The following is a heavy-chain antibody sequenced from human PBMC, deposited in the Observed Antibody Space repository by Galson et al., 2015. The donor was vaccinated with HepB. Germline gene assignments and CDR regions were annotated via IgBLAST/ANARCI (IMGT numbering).Heavy chain of an antibody. CDR3: ASTANSGSYSYYFDY. J-gene: IGHJ4*02. D-gene: IGHD1-26*01. Sequence: SVKVSCKASGYTFTSYAMNWVRQAPGQGLEWMGWINTNTGNPTYAQGFTGRFVFSLDTSVSTAYLQISNLKAEDTAVYYCASTANSGSYSYYFDYWGQGTLVTVSS. CDR2: INTNTGNP. V-gene: IGHV7-4-1*02. CDR1: GYTFTSYA.